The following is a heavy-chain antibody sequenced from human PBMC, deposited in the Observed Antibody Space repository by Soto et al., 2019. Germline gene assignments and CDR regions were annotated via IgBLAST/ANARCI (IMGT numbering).Heavy chain of an antibody. CDR1: GGSTTNYY. CDR3: AGGSGWLPDS. Sequence: QVQLQESGPGLVKPSETLSLICTVSGGSTTNYYWSWIRQPPGKGLEWIALIRYSASTTYNPSLKSRVTISLDAPRNRFSMKRSSVTAADTAVYYCAGGSGWLPDSWGQGTLVTVSS. J-gene: IGHJ5*02. CDR2: IRYSAST. D-gene: IGHD3-3*01. V-gene: IGHV4-59*01.